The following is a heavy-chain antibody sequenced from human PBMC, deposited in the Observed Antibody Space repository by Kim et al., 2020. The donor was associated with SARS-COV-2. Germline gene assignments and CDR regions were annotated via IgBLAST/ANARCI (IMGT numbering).Heavy chain of an antibody. CDR3: ARHPAGELLWFGELASDY. V-gene: IGHV4-39*01. Sequence: KSRVTIPVDTSKNQFSLKLSSVTAADTAVYYCARHPAGELLWFGELASDYWGQGTLVTVSS. D-gene: IGHD3-10*01. J-gene: IGHJ4*02.